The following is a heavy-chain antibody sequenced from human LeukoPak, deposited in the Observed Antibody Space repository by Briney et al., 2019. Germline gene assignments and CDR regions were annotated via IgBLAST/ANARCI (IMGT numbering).Heavy chain of an antibody. CDR2: NSGSGGST. J-gene: IGHJ2*01. Sequence: GGSLRLSCAASGFTFSSYAMSWVRQAPGKGLEWVSGNSGSGGSTSYADSVKGRFTISRDNSKNTLYLQMNSLRAEDTAVYFCAQSYSSSWYWCFDLWGRGTLVTVSS. CDR3: AQSYSSSWYWCFDL. CDR1: GFTFSSYA. D-gene: IGHD6-13*01. V-gene: IGHV3-23*01.